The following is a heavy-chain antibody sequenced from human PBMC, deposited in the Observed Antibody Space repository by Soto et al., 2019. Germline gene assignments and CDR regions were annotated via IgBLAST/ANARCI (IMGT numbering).Heavy chain of an antibody. V-gene: IGHV4-61*01. D-gene: IGHD1-1*01. CDR3: ARVERGIATTVVAAFDT. J-gene: IGHJ3*02. CDR2: MSHSGGT. CDR1: GGFVSSGSYY. Sequence: NPSETLSLTCAVYGGFVSSGSYYWSWIRQPPGKGLEWIGEMSHSGGTHFNPSLKSRVTISVDTSKNQFSLKMSSVTAADTALYYCARVERGIATTVVAAFDTLCPGTMVTVSS.